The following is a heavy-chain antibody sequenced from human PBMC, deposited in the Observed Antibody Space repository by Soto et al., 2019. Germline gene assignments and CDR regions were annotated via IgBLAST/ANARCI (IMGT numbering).Heavy chain of an antibody. D-gene: IGHD3-3*01. Sequence: SETLSLTCTVSGGCISSGDYYWSWIRQPPGKGLEWIGYIYYSGSTYYNPSLKSRVTISVDTSKNQFSLKLSSVTAADTAVYYCARGLRFFGWFDPWGQGTQVTVSS. CDR1: GGCISSGDYY. V-gene: IGHV4-30-4*01. CDR3: ARGLRFFGWFDP. CDR2: IYYSGST. J-gene: IGHJ5*02.